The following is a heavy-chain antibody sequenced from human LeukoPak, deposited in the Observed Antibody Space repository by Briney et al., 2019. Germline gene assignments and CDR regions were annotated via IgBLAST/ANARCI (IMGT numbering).Heavy chain of an antibody. D-gene: IGHD4-17*01. J-gene: IGHJ4*02. CDR2: ISYDGSNK. CDR3: AREKPMVTTTLDY. Sequence: GGSLRLSCAASGFTFSSYAMHWVRQAPGKGLEWVAVISYDGSNKYYADSVKGRFTISRDNSKNTLYLQMNSLRAEDTAVYYCAREKPMVTTTLDYWGQGTLVTVSS. V-gene: IGHV3-30*04. CDR1: GFTFSSYA.